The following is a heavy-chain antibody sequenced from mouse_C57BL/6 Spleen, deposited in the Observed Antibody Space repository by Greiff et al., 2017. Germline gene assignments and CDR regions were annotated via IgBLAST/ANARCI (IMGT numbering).Heavy chain of an antibody. CDR3: ARLVRQGYFDY. D-gene: IGHD2-14*01. Sequence: VQLQQPGAELVKPGASVKLSCKASGYTFTSYWMHWVKQRPGQGLEWIGMIHPNSGSTNYNEKFKSKATLTVDKSSSTAYMQLSSLTSEDSAVYYCARLVRQGYFDYWGQGTTLTVSS. CDR1: GYTFTSYW. J-gene: IGHJ2*01. V-gene: IGHV1-64*01. CDR2: IHPNSGST.